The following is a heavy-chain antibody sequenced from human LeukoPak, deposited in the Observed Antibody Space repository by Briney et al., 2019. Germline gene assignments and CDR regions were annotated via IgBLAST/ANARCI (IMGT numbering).Heavy chain of an antibody. V-gene: IGHV1-24*01. Sequence: ASVKVSCNVSGYTLTELSMHWVRQAPGKGLEWMGGFDPEDGETIYAQKFQGRVTMTEDTSTDTAYMELSSLRSEDTTVYYCATEADYYDSSGYDYWGQGTLVTVSS. J-gene: IGHJ4*02. CDR1: GYTLTELS. CDR3: ATEADYYDSSGYDY. CDR2: FDPEDGET. D-gene: IGHD3-22*01.